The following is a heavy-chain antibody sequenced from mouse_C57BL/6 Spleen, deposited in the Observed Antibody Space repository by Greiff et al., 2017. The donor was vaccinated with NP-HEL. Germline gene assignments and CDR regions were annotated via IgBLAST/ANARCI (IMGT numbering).Heavy chain of an antibody. CDR2: ILPGSGST. Sequence: SGAELMKPGASVKLSCKATGYTFTGYWIEWVKQRPGHGLEWIGEILPGSGSTNYNEKFKGKATFTADTSSSTAYMQLSSLTYEDSAVYYCARWITTVVATDFDYWGQGTTLTVSS. CDR3: ARWITTVVATDFDY. CDR1: GYTFTGYW. J-gene: IGHJ2*01. D-gene: IGHD1-1*01. V-gene: IGHV1-9*01.